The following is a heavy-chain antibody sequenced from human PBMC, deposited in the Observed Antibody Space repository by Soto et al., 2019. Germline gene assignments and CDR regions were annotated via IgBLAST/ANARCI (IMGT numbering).Heavy chain of an antibody. D-gene: IGHD2-15*01. Sequence: EVQLVESGGGLVMPGGSLRLSCAASGFTFSTYHMNWVRQAPGKGLEWVSSINPSSSHIYYADSVRGRFTISRDNSKNSMDLQMNSLRTEAAAVYYCARGYCGGRGCYLRRDAIDVWGQGTMVTVSS. CDR3: ARGYCGGRGCYLRRDAIDV. CDR2: INPSSSHI. V-gene: IGHV3-21*01. J-gene: IGHJ3*01. CDR1: GFTFSTYH.